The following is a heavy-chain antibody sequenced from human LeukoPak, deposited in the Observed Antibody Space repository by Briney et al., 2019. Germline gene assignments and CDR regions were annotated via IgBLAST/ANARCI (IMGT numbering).Heavy chain of an antibody. CDR3: AKGGGGLFDY. Sequence: PAGSLRLSCPASGFTLSSYAVGWVRQAPGKGLEWVSSIISSGASTYYADSVKDRLTLSRDNSKHTLYLQTNRQLTKDRAVYFWAKGGGGLFDYWGQGTLVTVSS. CDR2: IISSGAST. J-gene: IGHJ4*02. CDR1: GFTLSSYA. V-gene: IGHV3-23*01. D-gene: IGHD3-16*01.